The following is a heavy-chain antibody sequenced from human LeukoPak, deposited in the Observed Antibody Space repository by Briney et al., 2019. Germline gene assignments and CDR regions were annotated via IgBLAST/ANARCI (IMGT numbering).Heavy chain of an antibody. V-gene: IGHV4-39*01. CDR2: IYYSRST. J-gene: IGHJ4*02. CDR3: ARLLVVAANFDY. D-gene: IGHD2-15*01. Sequence: PSETLSLTCTVSGGSISSSSYYWGWIRQPPGKGLEWIGSIYYSRSTYYNPSLKSRVTISVDTSKNQFSLKLSSVTAADTAVYYCARLLVVAANFDYWGQGTLVTVSS. CDR1: GGSISSSSYY.